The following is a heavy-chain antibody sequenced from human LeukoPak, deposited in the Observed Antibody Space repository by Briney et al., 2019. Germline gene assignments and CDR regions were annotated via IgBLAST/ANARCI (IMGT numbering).Heavy chain of an antibody. J-gene: IGHJ4*02. CDR3: ASPGLDYYDSSGYYDY. D-gene: IGHD3-22*01. CDR2: IYSGGST. V-gene: IGHV3-53*01. Sequence: GGSLRLSCAASGFTFSSYSMNWVRQAPGKGLEWVSVIYSGGSTYYADSVKGRFTISRDNSKNTLYLQMNSLRAEDTAVYYCASPGLDYYDSSGYYDYWGQGTLVTVSS. CDR1: GFTFSSYS.